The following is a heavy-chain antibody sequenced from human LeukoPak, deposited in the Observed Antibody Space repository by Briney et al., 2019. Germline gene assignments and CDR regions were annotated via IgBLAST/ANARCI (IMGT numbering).Heavy chain of an antibody. J-gene: IGHJ4*02. D-gene: IGHD6-19*01. Sequence: PGGSLRLSCAASGFTFNDYAMHWVRQVPGKGLEWVSGISWNSGNIGYADSVKGQFTISRDNAKNSLYLQMNSLRPEDTALYYCAKPLAVAGFDYWGQGTLVTVPS. CDR2: ISWNSGNI. CDR1: GFTFNDYA. CDR3: AKPLAVAGFDY. V-gene: IGHV3-9*01.